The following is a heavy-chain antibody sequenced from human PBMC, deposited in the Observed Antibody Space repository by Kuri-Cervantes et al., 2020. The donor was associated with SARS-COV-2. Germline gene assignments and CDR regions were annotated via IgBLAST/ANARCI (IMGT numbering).Heavy chain of an antibody. Sequence: ASVKVSCKASGYTFTGYYMHWVRQAPGQGLEWMGRINPNSGGTNYAQKFQGRVTMTRDTSISTAYMELSRLRSDDTAVYYCARDPGYSSSPVYYYYGMDVWGQGTTVTVSS. CDR3: ARDPGYSSSPVYYYYGMDV. CDR1: GYTFTGYY. V-gene: IGHV1-2*06. CDR2: INPNSGGT. J-gene: IGHJ6*02. D-gene: IGHD6-6*01.